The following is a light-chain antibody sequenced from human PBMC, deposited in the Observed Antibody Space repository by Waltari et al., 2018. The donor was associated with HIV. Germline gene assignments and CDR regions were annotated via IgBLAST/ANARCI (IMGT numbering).Light chain of an antibody. CDR2: LAS. CDR3: MQALLSPT. J-gene: IGKJ1*01. V-gene: IGKV2-28*01. Sequence: DIVMTQSPLSLSVTPGEPASISCRSSQSLLHSNGYTYLDWYLQKPGQSPLLLIYLASNRASGVPDRFSGSGSGTDFTLRISRVEAEDVGVYFCMQALLSPTFGQGTKVEI. CDR1: QSLLHSNGYTY.